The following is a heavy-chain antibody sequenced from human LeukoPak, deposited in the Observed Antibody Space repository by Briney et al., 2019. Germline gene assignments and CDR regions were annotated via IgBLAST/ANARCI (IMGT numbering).Heavy chain of an antibody. CDR2: IYYSGST. CDR3: ARASLCSSTSCYSGDWFDP. D-gene: IGHD2-2*01. CDR1: GGSISSDY. Sequence: PSETLSLTCTVSGGSISSDYWSWIRQPPGKGLEWIGYIYYSGSTNYNPSLKSRVTISVDTSKNQFSLKLSSVTAADTAVYYCARASLCSSTSCYSGDWFDPWGQGTLVTVSS. V-gene: IGHV4-59*01. J-gene: IGHJ5*02.